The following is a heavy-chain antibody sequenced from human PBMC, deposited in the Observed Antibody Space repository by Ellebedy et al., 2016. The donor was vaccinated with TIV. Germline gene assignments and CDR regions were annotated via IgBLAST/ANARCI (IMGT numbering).Heavy chain of an antibody. V-gene: IGHV1-2*02. CDR2: VYPKSGGT. J-gene: IGHJ6*02. CDR1: GYTFTGDYY. D-gene: IGHD5/OR15-5a*01. CDR3: ARDRIVSSTSDLYYGMDV. Sequence: AASVKVSCKASGYTFTGDYYMHWVRQAPGQGLEWVGWVYPKSGGTKYAQRFQGRVTMTRDTSTRTVYMELSSLRSEDTAVYYCARDRIVSSTSDLYYGMDVWGQGTTVTVSS.